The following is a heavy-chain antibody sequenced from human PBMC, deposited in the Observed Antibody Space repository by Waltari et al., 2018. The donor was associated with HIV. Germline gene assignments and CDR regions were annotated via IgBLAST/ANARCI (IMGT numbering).Heavy chain of an antibody. CDR2: NSYYGDDK. CDR3: AKVASGWSPGY. CDR1: GFTFSSYA. V-gene: IGHV3-30*18. Sequence: QVHLVESGGGVVQPGRSLRLSCAASGFTFSSYAMHWVRQAPGKGLEWVEVNSYYGDDKHYADSVKGRFSIPRDKLNNTMYVQMNSLRAEEAAVYDCAKVASGWSPGYWGQGTLVTVSS. J-gene: IGHJ4*02. D-gene: IGHD6-19*01.